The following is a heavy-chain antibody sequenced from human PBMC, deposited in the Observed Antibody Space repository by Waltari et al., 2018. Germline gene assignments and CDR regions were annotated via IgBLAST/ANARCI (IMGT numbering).Heavy chain of an antibody. Sequence: EVHLLESGGGLLRPGGSLRLSCAASAFPFSNYALRWVRQAPGKGLWWVSGIINNGDSAFSADSVKGRFTISRDNSKNTLYLQMENLRGEDTAVYYCARDECTGGDCYSHFHYWGQGTLVTVSS. J-gene: IGHJ4*02. CDR3: ARDECTGGDCYSHFHY. V-gene: IGHV3-23*01. CDR2: IINNGDSA. CDR1: AFPFSNYA. D-gene: IGHD2-21*02.